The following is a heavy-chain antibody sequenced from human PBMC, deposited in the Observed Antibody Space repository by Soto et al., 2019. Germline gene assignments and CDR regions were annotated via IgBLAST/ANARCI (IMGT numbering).Heavy chain of an antibody. Sequence: ASVKVSCKASGGTFSSYAISWVRQAPGQGLEWMGGIIPIFGTANYAQKFQGRVTITADESTSTAYMELSSLRSEDTAVYYCAREGQFYFDTSGYKKDDAFDIWGQGTLVTVSS. CDR3: AREGQFYFDTSGYKKDDAFDI. V-gene: IGHV1-69*13. J-gene: IGHJ3*02. CDR1: GGTFSSYA. D-gene: IGHD3-22*01. CDR2: IIPIFGTA.